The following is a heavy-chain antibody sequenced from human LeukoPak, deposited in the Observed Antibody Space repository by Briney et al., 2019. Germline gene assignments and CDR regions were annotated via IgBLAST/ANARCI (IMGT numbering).Heavy chain of an antibody. J-gene: IGHJ6*03. CDR3: ARGSYGQYYYYYYYMDV. Sequence: SETLSLTCSVSNDPISNYYWSWIRQPPGKGLEWIGYIYYSGSTNYNPSLKSRVTISVDTSKNQFSLKLSSVTAADTAVYYCARGSYGQYYYYYYYMDVWGKGTTVTVSS. D-gene: IGHD5-18*01. CDR2: IYYSGST. V-gene: IGHV4-59*01. CDR1: NDPISNYY.